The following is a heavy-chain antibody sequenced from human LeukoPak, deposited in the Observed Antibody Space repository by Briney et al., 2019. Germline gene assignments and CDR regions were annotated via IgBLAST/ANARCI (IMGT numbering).Heavy chain of an antibody. CDR3: ARVSPYGNDAFDI. CDR2: IKQDGSEK. Sequence: PGGSLRLSCAASGFTFSSYWMSWDRQAPGKGLEWVANIKQDGSEKYYVDSVKGRFTISRDNAKNSLYLQMNSLRAEDTAVYYCARVSPYGNDAFDIWGQGTMVTVSS. CDR1: GFTFSSYW. J-gene: IGHJ3*02. V-gene: IGHV3-7*01. D-gene: IGHD4-17*01.